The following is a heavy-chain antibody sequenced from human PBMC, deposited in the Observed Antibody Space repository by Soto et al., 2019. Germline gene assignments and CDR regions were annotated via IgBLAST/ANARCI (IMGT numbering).Heavy chain of an antibody. Sequence: GGSLRLSCAASGFTVSSNYMSWVRQAPGKGLEWVSVIYSGGSTYYADSVKGRFTISRDNSKNTLYLQMNSLRAEDTAVYYWASQYSSSWYYYYYMDVWGKGTTVTVSS. CDR2: IYSGGST. CDR3: ASQYSSSWYYYYYMDV. D-gene: IGHD6-13*01. J-gene: IGHJ6*03. CDR1: GFTVSSNY. V-gene: IGHV3-66*02.